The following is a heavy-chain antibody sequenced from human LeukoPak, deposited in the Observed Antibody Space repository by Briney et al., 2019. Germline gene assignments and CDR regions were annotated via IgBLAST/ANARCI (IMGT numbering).Heavy chain of an antibody. CDR3: ARGTRYCTNTSCYKIAMDV. D-gene: IGHD2-2*02. CDR2: IYYSGST. V-gene: IGHV4-30-4*01. CDR1: GGSICSDDYY. J-gene: IGHJ6*02. Sequence: SQTLSLTCTVSGGSICSDDYYWSWIRQPPEKGLEWIGYIYYSGSTYYNASLRSRITISVDTSKNQFSLKLSSVTAADTAVYFCARGTRYCTNTSCYKIAMDVWGQGTTVTVSS.